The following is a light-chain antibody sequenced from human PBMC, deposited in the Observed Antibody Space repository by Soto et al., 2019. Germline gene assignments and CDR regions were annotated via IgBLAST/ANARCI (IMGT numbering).Light chain of an antibody. J-gene: IGKJ5*01. V-gene: IGKV2-30*02. CDR3: MQGTHWPIT. CDR2: KVS. CDR1: QSLVHSDGIAY. Sequence: DGVMTQSPLSLPVTLGQPASISCRSNQSLVHSDGIAYFSWFQQRPGRSPGRLIYKVSNRDSGVPARFSGSGSGTDFALKISRVEAEDVGVYYCMQGTHWPITFGQGTRLEIK.